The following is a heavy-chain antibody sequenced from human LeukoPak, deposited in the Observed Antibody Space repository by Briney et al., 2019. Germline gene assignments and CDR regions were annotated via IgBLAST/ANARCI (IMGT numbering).Heavy chain of an antibody. V-gene: IGHV3-15*01. CDR3: AANYYDSGVYKYVDS. D-gene: IGHD3-22*01. Sequence: GGSLRLSCAASGFTFSNAWMSWVRQAPGKGLEWVGRIKTKTDGGTTDYAAPVKGRFTISRDDSKNTVYLQMNSLKTEDTAVYYCAANYYDSGVYKYVDSWGQGTLVTVSS. J-gene: IGHJ4*02. CDR1: GFTFSNAW. CDR2: IKTKTDGGTT.